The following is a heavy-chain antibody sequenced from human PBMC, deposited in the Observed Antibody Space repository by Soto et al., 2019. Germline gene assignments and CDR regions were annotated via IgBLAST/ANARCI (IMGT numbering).Heavy chain of an antibody. CDR1: GGSISSGGYS. Sequence: QLQLQESGSGLVKPSQTLSLTCAVSGGSISSGGYSWSWIRQPPGKGLEWIGYIYHSGSTYYNPSLTRRVTISVDRSKNQFSLKLISVTAADTAVYSCARDRYYDGMDVWGQGTTVTVSS. CDR2: IYHSGST. V-gene: IGHV4-30-2*01. CDR3: ARDRYYDGMDV. J-gene: IGHJ6*02.